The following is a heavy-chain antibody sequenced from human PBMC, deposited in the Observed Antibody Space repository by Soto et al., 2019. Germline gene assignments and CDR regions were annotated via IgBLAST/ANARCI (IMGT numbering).Heavy chain of an antibody. CDR2: VNPIVSMS. J-gene: IGHJ4*02. D-gene: IGHD3-10*01. Sequence: QVQLGQSGAEVKRPGSSVKVSCKASGDTFNFYSINWVRQAPGLGLEWMGRVNPIVSMSNYAQKFQGRVTMTADKSTSTAYMELSSLRSEDTAIYYCASSYGSGYRAFDYWGQGAPVTVSS. CDR3: ASSYGSGYRAFDY. CDR1: GDTFNFYS. V-gene: IGHV1-69*02.